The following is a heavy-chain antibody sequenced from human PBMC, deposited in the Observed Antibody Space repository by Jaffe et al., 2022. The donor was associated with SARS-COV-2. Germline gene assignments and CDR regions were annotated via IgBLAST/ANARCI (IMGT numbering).Heavy chain of an antibody. CDR2: IYYSGST. D-gene: IGHD3-10*01. CDR3: ARRFTMPRAAPTSRRNWYFDL. V-gene: IGHV4-31*03. J-gene: IGHJ2*01. Sequence: QVQLQESGPGLVKPSQTLSLTCSVSGGSISSGGYYWSWIRQHPGKGLEWIGYIYYSGSTYYNPSLKSRVSISIDSSKKQFSLKLSSVTAADTAVYYCARRFTMPRAAPTSRRNWYFDLWGRGTLVTVSS. CDR1: GGSISSGGYY.